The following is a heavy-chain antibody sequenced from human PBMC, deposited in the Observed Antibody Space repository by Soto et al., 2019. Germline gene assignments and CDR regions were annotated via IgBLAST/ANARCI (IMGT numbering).Heavy chain of an antibody. CDR3: ARSGSGPSIAVANYFDY. CDR2: ISAYNGNT. D-gene: IGHD6-19*01. Sequence: GASVKVSCKASGYTFTSYGISWVRQAPGQGLEWMGWISAYNGNTNYAQKLQGRVTMTTDTSTSTAYMELRSLRSDDTAVYYCARSGSGPSIAVANYFDYWGQGTLVTVSS. CDR1: GYTFTSYG. J-gene: IGHJ4*02. V-gene: IGHV1-18*01.